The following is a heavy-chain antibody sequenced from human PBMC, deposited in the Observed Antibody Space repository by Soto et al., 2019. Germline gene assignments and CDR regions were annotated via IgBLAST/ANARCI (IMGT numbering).Heavy chain of an antibody. CDR2: IHYSGTS. CDR1: GDSISSSSQY. D-gene: IGHD6-6*01. CDR3: AKDLTRQLAYWLDP. J-gene: IGHJ5*02. Sequence: PSETLSLTCSVSGDSISSSSQYWGWIRQPPGKGLEWIGSIHYSGTSYYNPSLKSRVTIFVDTSKNQLSLKLSSVTAADTAVYYCAKDLTRQLAYWLDPWGQGTQVTVSS. V-gene: IGHV4-39*02.